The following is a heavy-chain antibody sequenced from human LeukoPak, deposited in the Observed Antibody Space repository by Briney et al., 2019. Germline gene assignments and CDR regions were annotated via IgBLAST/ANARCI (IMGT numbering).Heavy chain of an antibody. Sequence: PGGSLRLSCAASGFTFSSYAMSWVRQAPGKGLVWVSRINTDGSSTSYADSVKGRFTISRDNAKNTLYLQMNSLRAEDTAVYYCARWTGTTGAFDIWGQGTMVTVSS. V-gene: IGHV3-74*01. CDR2: INTDGSST. J-gene: IGHJ3*02. CDR3: ARWTGTTGAFDI. D-gene: IGHD1-7*01. CDR1: GFTFSSYA.